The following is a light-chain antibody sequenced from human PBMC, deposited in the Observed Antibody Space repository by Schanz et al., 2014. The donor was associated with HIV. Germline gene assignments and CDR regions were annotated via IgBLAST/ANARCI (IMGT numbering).Light chain of an antibody. J-gene: IGLJ1*01. CDR2: DVS. CDR1: SSDVGDYNF. CDR3: SSYTSSGSYV. V-gene: IGLV2-14*01. Sequence: QSVLTQPASVSGSPGQSITISCTGTSSDVGDYNFVSWYQQHPGKAPKLTIFDVSNRPSGVSNRFSGSKSGNTASLTISGLQAEDEADYYCSSYTSSGSYVFGIGTKLTVL.